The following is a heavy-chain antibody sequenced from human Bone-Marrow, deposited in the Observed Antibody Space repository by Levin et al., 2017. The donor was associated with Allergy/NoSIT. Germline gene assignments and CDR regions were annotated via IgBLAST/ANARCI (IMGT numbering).Heavy chain of an antibody. Sequence: GESLKISCAASGFTFSTHSMNWVRQAPGKGLEWISYITSGSSIRYYADSVKGRFTISRDNAKNSLSLHMSSLRAADTAVYFCAREKGSTANEGFDWWGQGTLVTVSS. D-gene: IGHD3-9*01. CDR1: GFTFSTHS. J-gene: IGHJ4*02. V-gene: IGHV3-48*01. CDR2: ITSGSSIR. CDR3: AREKGSTANEGFDW.